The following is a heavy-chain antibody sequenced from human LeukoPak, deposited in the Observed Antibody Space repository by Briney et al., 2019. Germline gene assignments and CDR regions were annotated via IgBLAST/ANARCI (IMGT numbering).Heavy chain of an antibody. Sequence: PSQTLSLTCTLSGDPKNSGAYHWTRIPQHPGKGLEWNGYNYYSQTTHNSPTLKNRHTIPLHTSKNQFSLKLSSVTGAGTGVYYCARALGSGWSQREWGQGTLVTVSS. V-gene: IGHV4-31*03. CDR2: NYYSQTT. CDR3: ARALGSGWSQRE. D-gene: IGHD6-19*01. CDR1: GDPKNSGAYH. J-gene: IGHJ4*02.